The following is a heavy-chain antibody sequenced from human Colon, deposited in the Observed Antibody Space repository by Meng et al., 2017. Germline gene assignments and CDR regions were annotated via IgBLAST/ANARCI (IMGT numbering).Heavy chain of an antibody. CDR1: GLRLSDFA. J-gene: IGHJ4*02. V-gene: IGHV3-21*01. CDR3: TRSRPTSRAC. D-gene: IGHD6-13*01. Sequence: DVQWVEYGGVLAKRRGTYRLSCVASGLRLSDFAMTWVRQAPGKGLGWVSSISSSGNIIHYADSVRGRLIISRDNAKESVHLQMNDLRVEDTAMYYCTRSRPTSRACWGQGTLVTVSS. CDR2: ISSSGNII.